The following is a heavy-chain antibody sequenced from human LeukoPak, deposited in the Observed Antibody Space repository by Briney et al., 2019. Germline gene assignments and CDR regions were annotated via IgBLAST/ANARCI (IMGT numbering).Heavy chain of an antibody. J-gene: IGHJ6*02. CDR3: ARGHPSHSTVTTSYYYYGMDV. V-gene: IGHV1-2*02. CDR1: GYTFTGYY. CDR2: INPNSGGT. D-gene: IGHD4-17*01. Sequence: GASVKVSCKASGYTFTGYYMHWVRQAPGQGLEWMGWINPNSGGTNYAQKLQGRVTMTTDTSTSTAYMELRSLRSDDTAVYYCARGHPSHSTVTTSYYYYGMDVWGQGTTVTVSS.